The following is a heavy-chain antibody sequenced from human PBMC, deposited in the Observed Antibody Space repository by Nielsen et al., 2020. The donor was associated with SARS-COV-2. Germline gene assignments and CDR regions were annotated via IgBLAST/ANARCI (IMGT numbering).Heavy chain of an antibody. Sequence: SETLSLTCTVSGGSISSSSYYWGWIRQPPGKGLEWSGSIYYSGSTYYNPSLKSRVTISVDTSKNQFSLKLSSVTAADTAVYYCARSMAGGASDAFDIWGQGAMVTVSS. CDR2: IYYSGST. CDR3: ARSMAGGASDAFDI. J-gene: IGHJ3*02. CDR1: GGSISSSSYY. V-gene: IGHV4-39*01. D-gene: IGHD2-21*01.